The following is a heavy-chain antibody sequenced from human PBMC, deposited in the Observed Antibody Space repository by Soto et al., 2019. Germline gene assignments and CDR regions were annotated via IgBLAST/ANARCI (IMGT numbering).Heavy chain of an antibody. Sequence: EAQLVESGGGLVQPGGSLRLSCSASGFTFSNSDMHWVRQATGKGLEWVSTIGAAGDPYYADSVRGRFTISRDKAKNSLFLQMNSLRVGDTAVYYCARQHVFYFGMDVWGQGTTVTVSS. CDR2: IGAAGDP. J-gene: IGHJ6*02. V-gene: IGHV3-13*05. CDR1: GFTFSNSD. CDR3: ARQHVFYFGMDV.